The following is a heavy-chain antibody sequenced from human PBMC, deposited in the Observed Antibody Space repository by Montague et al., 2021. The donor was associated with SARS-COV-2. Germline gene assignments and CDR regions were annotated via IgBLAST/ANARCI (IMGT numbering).Heavy chain of an antibody. CDR2: IDNSGSA. CDR1: GVSITRGGYF. Sequence: TLSLTCTVSGVSITRGGYFRSWIRQHPGRGLEWIGYIDNSGSAHYNPSLTSRVSISIDTSNNQFSLKLTSVTTADTAIYYCARELGGFGVWGQGTMVTVSS. D-gene: IGHD3-16*01. V-gene: IGHV4-31*03. CDR3: ARELGGFGV. J-gene: IGHJ3*01.